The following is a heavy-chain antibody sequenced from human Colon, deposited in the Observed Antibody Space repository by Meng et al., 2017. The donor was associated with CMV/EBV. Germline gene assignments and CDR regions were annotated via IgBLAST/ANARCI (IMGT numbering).Heavy chain of an antibody. CDR1: GYSISSGYY. J-gene: IGHJ5*02. CDR2: IYHSGST. CDR3: ARGEEGDYIETNWFDP. V-gene: IGHV4-38-2*02. Sequence: GSLRLSCTVSGYSISSGYYWGWIRQPPGKGLEWIGGIYHSGSTYYNPSLKSRVTISVDTSKNQFSLKLSSVTAADTAVYYCARGEEGDYIETNWFDPWGQGTLVTVSS. D-gene: IGHD4-17*01.